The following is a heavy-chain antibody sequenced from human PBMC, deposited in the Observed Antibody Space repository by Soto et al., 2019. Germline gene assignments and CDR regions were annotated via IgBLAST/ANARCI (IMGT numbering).Heavy chain of an antibody. CDR3: ARERGGYAYGDY. D-gene: IGHD5-18*01. CDR2: VNIYEGST. V-gene: IGHV1-18*01. J-gene: IGHJ4*02. CDR1: GYSFTSYG. Sequence: QVQLVQSGAEVRKPGASVKVSCKASGYSFTSYGITWVRQAPGQGLEWMGWVNIYEGSTNYAQKFQGRVTKTTDTSTSTGYLEVRSLRSEDTAMYYCARERGGYAYGDYWGQGTLVTVSS.